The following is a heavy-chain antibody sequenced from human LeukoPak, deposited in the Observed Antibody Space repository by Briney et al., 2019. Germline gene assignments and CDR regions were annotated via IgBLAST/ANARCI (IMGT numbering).Heavy chain of an antibody. V-gene: IGHV1-18*01. Sequence: GASVKVSCRASGYTFTSYGISWVRQAPGQGLEWMGWIGAYNGNTNYAQKLQGRVTMTTDTSTSTAYMELRSLRSDDTAVYYCARGDRGGWYYDSSGYFNYFDYWGQGTLVTVSS. D-gene: IGHD3-22*01. CDR3: ARGDRGGWYYDSSGYFNYFDY. CDR2: IGAYNGNT. J-gene: IGHJ4*02. CDR1: GYTFTSYG.